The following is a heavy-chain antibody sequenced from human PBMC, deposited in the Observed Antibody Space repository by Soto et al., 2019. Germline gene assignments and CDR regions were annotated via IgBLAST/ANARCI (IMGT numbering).Heavy chain of an antibody. CDR2: IYYSGST. CDR3: TRSAFP. CDR1: GGSISSGGYY. V-gene: IGHV4-31*03. Sequence: QVQLQESGPGLVKPSQTLSLTCTVSGGSISSGGYYWNWIRQHPGKGLEWIGYIYYSGSTYYNPSLSSRVTIPVATSNIQLSPKLTSVTAADTAVYYCTRSAFPWGQATLVTVSS. J-gene: IGHJ5*02.